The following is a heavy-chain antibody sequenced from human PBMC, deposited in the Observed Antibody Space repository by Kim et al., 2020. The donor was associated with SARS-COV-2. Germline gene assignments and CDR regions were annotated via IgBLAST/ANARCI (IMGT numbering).Heavy chain of an antibody. CDR3: AKDLLLFINDSGDY. J-gene: IGHJ4*02. Sequence: ADSVKGRFTISRDNSKNTLYLQMNSLRAEDTAVYYCAKDLLLFINDSGDYWGQGTLVTVSS. D-gene: IGHD1-1*01. V-gene: IGHV3-30-3*02.